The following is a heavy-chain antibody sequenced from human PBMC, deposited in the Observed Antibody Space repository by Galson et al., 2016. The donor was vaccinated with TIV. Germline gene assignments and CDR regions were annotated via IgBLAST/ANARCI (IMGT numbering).Heavy chain of an antibody. J-gene: IGHJ3*02. CDR2: IIPILGSS. CDR1: GDTFASYA. CDR3: ARHGVTPGSFDI. Sequence: SVKVSCKASGDTFASYAFSWVRQAPGQGLEVMGRIIPILGSSDYAQRFQGRVTITADASTSTVYMELRSLRSEDTAMYYCARHGVTPGSFDIWGQGTMVTVSS. V-gene: IGHV1-69*13. D-gene: IGHD3-16*01.